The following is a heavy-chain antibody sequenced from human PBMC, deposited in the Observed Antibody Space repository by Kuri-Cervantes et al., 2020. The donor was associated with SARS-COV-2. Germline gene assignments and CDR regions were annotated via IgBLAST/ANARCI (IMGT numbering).Heavy chain of an antibody. Sequence: GSLRLSCTVSGYSISSGYYWGWIRQPPGKGLEWIGSIYHSGSTYYSPSLKSRVTISVDTSKNQFSLKLSSVTAADTAVYYCARLGPYYGSGSYYQDAFDIWGQGTMVTVSS. CDR1: GYSISSGYY. J-gene: IGHJ3*02. D-gene: IGHD3-10*01. CDR3: ARLGPYYGSGSYYQDAFDI. CDR2: IYHSGST. V-gene: IGHV4-38-2*02.